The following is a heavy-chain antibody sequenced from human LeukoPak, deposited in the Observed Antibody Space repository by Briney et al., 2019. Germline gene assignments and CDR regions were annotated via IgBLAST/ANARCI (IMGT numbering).Heavy chain of an antibody. CDR2: ISWNSGSI. D-gene: IGHD1-26*01. V-gene: IGHV3-9*01. Sequence: PGRSLRLSCAASGFTFDDYAMHWVRQAPGKGLEWVSGISWNSGSIGYADSVKGRFTISRDNAKNSLYLQMNSLRAEDTALYYCAKDVGATGAYYYYYGMDVWGQGTTVTVSS. CDR1: GFTFDDYA. J-gene: IGHJ6*02. CDR3: AKDVGATGAYYYYYGMDV.